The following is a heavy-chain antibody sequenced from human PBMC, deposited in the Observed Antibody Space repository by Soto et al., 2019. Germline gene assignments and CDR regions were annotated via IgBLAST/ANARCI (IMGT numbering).Heavy chain of an antibody. V-gene: IGHV4-39*01. CDR2: IFYGGTT. Sequence: SETLSLTCTVSGASISTSDYYWGWIRQPPGKGLEWIGSIFYGGTTFYNPSLNSRVTISVDTSKNQFSLKLTSVTAADTAVFYCARLTSGAVSGSWGYYYMDVWGKGTTVTVSS. CDR1: GASISTSDYY. J-gene: IGHJ6*03. D-gene: IGHD6-19*01. CDR3: ARLTSGAVSGSWGYYYMDV.